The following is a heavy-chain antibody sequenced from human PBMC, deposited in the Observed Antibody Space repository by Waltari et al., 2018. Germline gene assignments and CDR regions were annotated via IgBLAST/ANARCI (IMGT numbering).Heavy chain of an antibody. CDR3: ARGNLYNWFDP. J-gene: IGHJ5*02. CDR2: IYYSGST. D-gene: IGHD1-1*01. CDR1: GGSISSHY. Sequence: QVQLQESGPGLVKPSETLSLTCTVSGGSISSHYWSWIRQPPGKGLEWIGYIYYSGSTNYNPSLKSRVTISVDTSKNQFSLKLSSVTAADTAVYYCARGNLYNWFDPWGQGTLVTVSS. V-gene: IGHV4-59*11.